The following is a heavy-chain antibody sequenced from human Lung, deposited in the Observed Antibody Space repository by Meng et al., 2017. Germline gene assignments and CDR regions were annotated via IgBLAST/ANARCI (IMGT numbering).Heavy chain of an antibody. J-gene: IGHJ4*02. CDR2: INHSGST. D-gene: IGHD4-11*01. Sequence: QWQLRQGGAGLLKPSEALSLPCVVSGGSFSDYYWSWIRQPPGKGLEWIGEINHSGSTNYNPSLESRATISVDTSQNNLSLKLSSVTAADSAVYYCARGPTTMAHDFDYWGQGTLVTVSS. V-gene: IGHV4-34*01. CDR3: ARGPTTMAHDFDY. CDR1: GGSFSDYY.